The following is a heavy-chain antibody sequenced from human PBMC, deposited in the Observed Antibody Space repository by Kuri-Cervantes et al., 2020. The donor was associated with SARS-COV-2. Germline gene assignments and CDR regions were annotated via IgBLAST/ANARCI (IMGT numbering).Heavy chain of an antibody. V-gene: IGHV4-34*01. Sequence: ETLSLTCAVYGGSLNNFYWSWIRQSPGKGPEWIGELDHSGKANYTPSLKSRVTISVDKSKNQYSLRVTSMTAADTAVYYCARTRMVNTAMAYSGAFDIWGQGTMVTVSS. CDR2: LDHSGKA. J-gene: IGHJ3*02. CDR1: GGSLNNFY. CDR3: ARTRMVNTAMAYSGAFDI. D-gene: IGHD5-18*01.